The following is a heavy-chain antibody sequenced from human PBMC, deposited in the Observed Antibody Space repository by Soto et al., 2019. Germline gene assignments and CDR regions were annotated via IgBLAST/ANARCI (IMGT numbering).Heavy chain of an antibody. V-gene: IGHV1-18*01. D-gene: IGHD3-10*01. J-gene: IGHJ6*02. Sequence: ASVKVSCKASGYTFTSYGIGWVRQAPGQGLEWMGWISAYNGNTNYAQKLQGRVTMTTDTSTSTAYMELRSLRSDDTAVYYCARNLWFGTYYYYGMDVWGQGTTVTVSS. CDR3: ARNLWFGTYYYYGMDV. CDR1: GYTFTSYG. CDR2: ISAYNGNT.